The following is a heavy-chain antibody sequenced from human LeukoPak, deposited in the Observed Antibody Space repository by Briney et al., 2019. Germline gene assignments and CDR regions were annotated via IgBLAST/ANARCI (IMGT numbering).Heavy chain of an antibody. CDR2: IYTSGST. CDR1: GGSISSYY. Sequence: SETLSLTCTVSGGSISSYYWSWLRQPAGKGLEWIGRIYTSGSTNYNPSLKSRVTMSVDTSKNQFSLKLSSATAADTAVYYCARGDCSGGSCYSFDYWGQGTLVTVSS. J-gene: IGHJ4*02. CDR3: ARGDCSGGSCYSFDY. V-gene: IGHV4-4*07. D-gene: IGHD2-15*01.